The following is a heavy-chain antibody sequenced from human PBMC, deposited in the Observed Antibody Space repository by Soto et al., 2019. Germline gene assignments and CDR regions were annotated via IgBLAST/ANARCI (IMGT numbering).Heavy chain of an antibody. CDR2: IYPGDSDT. D-gene: IGHD3-9*01. Sequence: LGESLKISCKGSGCSFTSYWIGWVRQMPGKGLEWMGIIYPGDSDTRYSPSFQGQVTISADKSISTAYLQWSSLKASDTAMYYCARGPNYDILTGYYLGYWGQGTLVTVSS. CDR1: GCSFTSYW. CDR3: ARGPNYDILTGYYLGY. V-gene: IGHV5-51*01. J-gene: IGHJ4*02.